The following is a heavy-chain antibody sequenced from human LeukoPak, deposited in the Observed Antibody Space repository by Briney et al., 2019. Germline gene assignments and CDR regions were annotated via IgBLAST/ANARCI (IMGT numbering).Heavy chain of an antibody. CDR1: GGTFSSYA. J-gene: IGHJ5*02. Sequence: GASVKVSCKASGGTFSSYAISWVRQAPGQGLEWMGGIIPIFGTANYAQKFQGRVTITADESTSTAYMELSSLRFEDTAVYYCARDPGYYDSSGYRMSGWFDPWGQGTLVTVSS. V-gene: IGHV1-69*13. D-gene: IGHD3-22*01. CDR3: ARDPGYYDSSGYRMSGWFDP. CDR2: IIPIFGTA.